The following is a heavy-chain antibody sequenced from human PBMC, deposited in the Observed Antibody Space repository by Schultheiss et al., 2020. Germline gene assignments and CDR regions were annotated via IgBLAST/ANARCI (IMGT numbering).Heavy chain of an antibody. J-gene: IGHJ6*02. CDR3: ARSPGRGYSGYDLGEYYYYGMDV. Sequence: GESLKISCAASGFTFSSYAMHWVRQAPGKGLEWVAVISYDGSNKYYADSVKGRFTISRDNSKNTLYLQMNSLRAEDTAVYYCARSPGRGYSGYDLGEYYYYGMDVWGQGTTVTVSS. CDR1: GFTFSSYA. V-gene: IGHV3-30*01. D-gene: IGHD5-12*01. CDR2: ISYDGSNK.